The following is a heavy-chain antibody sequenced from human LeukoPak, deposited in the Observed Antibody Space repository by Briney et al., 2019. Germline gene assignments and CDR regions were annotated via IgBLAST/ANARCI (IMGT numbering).Heavy chain of an antibody. J-gene: IGHJ1*01. V-gene: IGHV1-24*01. CDR3: ADTLRDGYNYGYSQH. CDR2: FDPEDGET. D-gene: IGHD5-24*01. CDR1: GYTLTELS. Sequence: GASVKVSCKVSGYTLTELSMHWVRQAPGKGLEWMGGFDPEDGETIYAQKFQGRVTMTEDTSTDTAYMELSSLRSEDTAVYYCADTLRDGYNYGYSQHWGQGTLVTVSS.